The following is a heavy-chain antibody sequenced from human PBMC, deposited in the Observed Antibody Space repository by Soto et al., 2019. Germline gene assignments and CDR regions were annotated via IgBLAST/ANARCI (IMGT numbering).Heavy chain of an antibody. CDR1: GYTFTSYD. CDR2: MNPNSGNT. Sequence: ASVKVSCKASGYTFTSYDINWVRQATGQRLEWMGWMNPNSGNTGYAQKFQGRVTMTRNTSISTAYMELSSLRSEDTAVYYCATTMARSFSRPNAFDIWGQGTMVTVSS. CDR3: ATTMARSFSRPNAFDI. D-gene: IGHD3-10*01. J-gene: IGHJ3*02. V-gene: IGHV1-8*01.